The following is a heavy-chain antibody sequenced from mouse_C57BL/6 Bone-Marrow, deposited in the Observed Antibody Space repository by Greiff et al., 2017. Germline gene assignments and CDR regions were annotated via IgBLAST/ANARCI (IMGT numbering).Heavy chain of an antibody. J-gene: IGHJ3*01. D-gene: IGHD2-1*01. V-gene: IGHV1-22*01. CDR2: INPNNGGT. CDR3: ARKGVYGNSAWFAY. Sequence: VQLKESGPELVKPGASVKMSCKASGYTFTDYNMHWVKQSHGKSLEWIGYINPNNGGTSYNQKFKGKATLTVNKSSSTAYMELRSLTSEDSAVYYCARKGVYGNSAWFAYWGQGTLVTVSA. CDR1: GYTFTDYN.